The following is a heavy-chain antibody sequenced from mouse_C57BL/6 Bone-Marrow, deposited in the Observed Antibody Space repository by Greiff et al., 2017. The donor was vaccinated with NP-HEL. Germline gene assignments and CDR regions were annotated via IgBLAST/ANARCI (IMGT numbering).Heavy chain of an antibody. D-gene: IGHD2-4*01. J-gene: IGHJ3*01. CDR3: TRGIYYDYVAWFAY. Sequence: EVKLVESGEGLVKPGGSLKLSCAASGFTFSSYAMSWVRQTPEKRLEWVAYISSGGDYIYYADTVKGRFTISRDNARNTLYLQMSSLKSEDTAMYYCTRGIYYDYVAWFAYWGQGTLVTVSA. CDR2: ISSGGDYI. V-gene: IGHV5-9-1*02. CDR1: GFTFSSYA.